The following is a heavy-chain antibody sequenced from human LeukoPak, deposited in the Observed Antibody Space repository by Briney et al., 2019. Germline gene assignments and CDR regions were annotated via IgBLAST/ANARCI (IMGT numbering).Heavy chain of an antibody. V-gene: IGHV5-51*01. J-gene: IGHJ6*03. CDR2: IYPGNSET. CDR3: ARHVFTAGRGGGYYHYMDV. CDR1: GYSFTNYW. Sequence: GESLKISCKASGYSFTNYWIDWVRQMTGKGLEWMVTIYPGNSETRHSPSFQGQVTISADKSISTAYLQWSSLKASDTAMYYCARHVFTAGRGGGYYHYMDVWGKGTTVTVSS. D-gene: IGHD1-1*01.